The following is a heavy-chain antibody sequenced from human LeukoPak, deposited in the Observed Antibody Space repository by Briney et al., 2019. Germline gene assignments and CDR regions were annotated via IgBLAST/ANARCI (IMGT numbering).Heavy chain of an antibody. D-gene: IGHD3-9*01. V-gene: IGHV1-18*01. CDR1: GYTFTSYG. CDR2: ISAYNGNT. Sequence: ASVKVSCKASGYTFTSYGISWVRQAPGQGLEWMGWISAYNGNTNYAQKLQGRVTMTTDTSTSTAYVELRSLRSDDTAVYYCAITTGTVVYYYYGMDVWGQGTTVTVSS. CDR3: AITTGTVVYYYYGMDV. J-gene: IGHJ6*02.